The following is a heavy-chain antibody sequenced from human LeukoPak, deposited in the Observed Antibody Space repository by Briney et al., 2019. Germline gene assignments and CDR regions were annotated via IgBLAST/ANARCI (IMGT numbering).Heavy chain of an antibody. CDR2: IIPIFGTA. V-gene: IGHV1-69*13. CDR3: ARGGSGYLGAFYI. D-gene: IGHD3-22*01. J-gene: IGHJ3*02. CDR1: GRTFSSYA. Sequence: GASVKVSCKASGRTFSSYATSWVRQAPGQGLEWMGGIIPIFGTANYAQMFQGRVTITADESTSTAYMQLSSLRSEDTAVYYCARGGSGYLGAFYIWGQGTMVTVSS.